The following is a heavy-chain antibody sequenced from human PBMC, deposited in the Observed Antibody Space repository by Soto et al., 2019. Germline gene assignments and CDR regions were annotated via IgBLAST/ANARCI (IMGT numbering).Heavy chain of an antibody. CDR3: ERGNWNYYYGFDV. J-gene: IGHJ6*02. D-gene: IGHD1-20*01. CDR2: IKSDGSAT. Sequence: GGSLILSCAASGFTFSRDWMHWVRQAPGKGLVWVSHIKSDGSATSYADSVKGRFTISRDNPRNTLYLQMNSLRAEDTAVYFCERGNWNYYYGFDVWGQGTTVTV. CDR1: GFTFSRDW. V-gene: IGHV3-74*01.